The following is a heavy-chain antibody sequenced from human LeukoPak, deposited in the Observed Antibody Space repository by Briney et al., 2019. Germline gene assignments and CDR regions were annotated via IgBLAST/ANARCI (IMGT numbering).Heavy chain of an antibody. Sequence: GGSLRLSCTASGFTFSSYASSWVRQAPGEGLEWLGRIIPILGMANYAQKFQGRVTITADKSTSTAYMELRSLRSEDTAVYYCARDPDVVMTATAGHWGQGSLVIVSS. CDR1: GFTFSSYA. V-gene: IGHV1-69*04. D-gene: IGHD2-21*02. CDR2: IIPILGMA. CDR3: ARDPDVVMTATAGH. J-gene: IGHJ1*01.